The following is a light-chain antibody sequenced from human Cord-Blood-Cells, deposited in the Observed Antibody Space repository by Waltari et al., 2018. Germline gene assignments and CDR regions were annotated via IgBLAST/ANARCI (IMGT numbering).Light chain of an antibody. CDR2: GNS. CDR1: SSNIVAGYD. CDR3: QSYDSSLSGVV. J-gene: IGLJ2*01. V-gene: IGLV1-40*01. Sequence: QSVLTQPPSVSGAPGQRVTIYCTGSSSNIVAGYDVHWYQQLPGTAPKLLIYGNSNRPSGVPDRFSGSKSGTSASMAITGLQAEDEADYYCQSYDSSLSGVVFGGGTKLTVL.